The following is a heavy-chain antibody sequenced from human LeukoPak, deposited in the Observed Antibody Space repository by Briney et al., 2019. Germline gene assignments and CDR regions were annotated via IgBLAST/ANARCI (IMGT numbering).Heavy chain of an antibody. D-gene: IGHD3-22*01. J-gene: IGHJ3*02. V-gene: IGHV4-39*01. CDR3: ARVVPYYYDSSDYYFAALDI. CDR2: IYYSGST. CDR1: GGSISSSSYY. Sequence: SETLSLTCTVSGGSISSSSYYWGWIRQPPGKGLEWIGTIYYSGSTYYNPSLKSRVTMPVDTSKNQFSLKLSSVTAADTAVYYCARVVPYYYDSSDYYFAALDIWGQGTMVTVSS.